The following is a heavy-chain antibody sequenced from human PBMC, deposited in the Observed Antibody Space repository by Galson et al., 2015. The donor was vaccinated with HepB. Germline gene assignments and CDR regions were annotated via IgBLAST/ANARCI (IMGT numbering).Heavy chain of an antibody. CDR3: VEDARRATEYYFDY. Sequence: SLRLSCAASGFTFSSYTMHWVRQAPGKGLEYFSAISSNGGSTYYADSVKGRFTISRDNSKNTLYLQMSSLTTEDTAVYYCVEDARRATEYYFDYWGQGTLVTVSS. D-gene: IGHD2-15*01. CDR2: ISSNGGST. J-gene: IGHJ4*02. V-gene: IGHV3-64D*06. CDR1: GFTFSSYT.